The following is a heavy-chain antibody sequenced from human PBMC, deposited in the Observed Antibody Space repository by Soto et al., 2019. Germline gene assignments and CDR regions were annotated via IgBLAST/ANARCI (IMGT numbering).Heavy chain of an antibody. D-gene: IGHD6-13*01. CDR2: ISGSGGST. J-gene: IGHJ4*02. Sequence: EVQLLESGGGLVQPGGSLRLSCAASGFTFSNYAVTWVRQAPGKGLEWVSTISGSGGSTYYADSVKGRFTISRDNSKNTRYLQMNSLRAEDTALYYCAKDQGSSWYEIDYWGQGTLVTVSS. V-gene: IGHV3-23*01. CDR3: AKDQGSSWYEIDY. CDR1: GFTFSNYA.